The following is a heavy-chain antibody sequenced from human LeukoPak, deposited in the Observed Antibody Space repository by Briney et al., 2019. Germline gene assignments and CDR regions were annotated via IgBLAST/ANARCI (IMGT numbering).Heavy chain of an antibody. J-gene: IGHJ4*02. CDR2: ISSSSSYI. CDR1: GFTFSSYS. Sequence: PGGSLRLSCAASGFTFSSYSMNWVRQAPGKGLEWVSSISSSSSYIYYADSVKGRFTISRDNAKNSLYLQMSSLRAEDTAVYYCAREAGWERDFDYWGQGTLVTVSS. V-gene: IGHV3-21*01. CDR3: AREAGWERDFDY. D-gene: IGHD1-26*01.